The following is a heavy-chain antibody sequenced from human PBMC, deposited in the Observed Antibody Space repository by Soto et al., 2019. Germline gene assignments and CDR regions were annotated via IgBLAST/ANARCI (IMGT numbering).Heavy chain of an antibody. CDR1: GYTFSNYG. J-gene: IGHJ3*02. CDR2: VSPYSGDT. V-gene: IGHV1-18*01. CDR3: ARDWGGWINALDI. D-gene: IGHD3-16*01. Sequence: QVHLVQSGGEVKKPGASVRVSCKASGYTFSNYGLSWVRQAPGQGLEWVGWVSPYSGDTSYARRLQGRVIMTTDTSSSTAYMELWSLTSDDTAVYYCARDWGGWINALDIWGQGTMVTVSS.